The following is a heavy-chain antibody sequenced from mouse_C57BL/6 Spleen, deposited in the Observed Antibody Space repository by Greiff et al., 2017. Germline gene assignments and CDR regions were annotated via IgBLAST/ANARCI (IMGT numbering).Heavy chain of an antibody. V-gene: IGHV5-16*01. J-gene: IGHJ2*01. CDR1: GFTFSDYY. CDR3: ARTGTGSNYFDY. D-gene: IGHD4-1*01. Sequence: EVKLVESEGGLVQPGSSMKLSCTASGFTFSDYYMAWVRQVPEKGLEWVANINYDGSSTYYLDSLKSRFIISRDNAKNILYLQMSSLKSEDTATYYCARTGTGSNYFDYWGQGTTLTVSS. CDR2: INYDGSST.